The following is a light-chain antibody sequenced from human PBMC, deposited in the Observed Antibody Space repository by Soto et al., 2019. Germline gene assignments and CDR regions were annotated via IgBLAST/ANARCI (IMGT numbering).Light chain of an antibody. CDR1: QSISSW. V-gene: IGKV1-5*03. CDR2: KAS. Sequence: DIQMTQSPSPLSASVGDRVTITCRASQSISSWLAWYQQKPGKAPKLLIYKASNLESGVPSRFSGSGSGADFTLTIRSLQPDDFATYYCQQYNNYPATFGQGTKVEI. CDR3: QQYNNYPAT. J-gene: IGKJ1*01.